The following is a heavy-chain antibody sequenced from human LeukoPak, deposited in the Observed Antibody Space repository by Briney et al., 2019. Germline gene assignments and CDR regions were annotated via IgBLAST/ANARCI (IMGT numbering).Heavy chain of an antibody. CDR2: INHSGST. V-gene: IGHV4-34*01. D-gene: IGHD2-2*01. Sequence: KASETLSLTCAVYGGSFSGYYWSWLRQPPGKGLEWIGEINHSGSTNYNPSLKSRVTISVETTKNQFSLKLSSVTAADTAVYYCARVEKDIVVVPAARWFDPWGQGTLVTVSS. CDR1: GGSFSGYY. CDR3: ARVEKDIVVVPAARWFDP. J-gene: IGHJ5*02.